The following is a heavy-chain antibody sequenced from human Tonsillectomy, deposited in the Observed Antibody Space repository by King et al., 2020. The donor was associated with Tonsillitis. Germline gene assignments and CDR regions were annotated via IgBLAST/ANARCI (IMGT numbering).Heavy chain of an antibody. CDR2: INHSGST. Sequence: VQLQQWGAGLLKPSETLSLTCAVYGGSFSGYYWSWIRQPPGKGLEWIGEINHSGSTNYNPSLKSRVTISVDTSKNQFALKLSSVTAADTAVYYCARAFEYSSLLIDYWGQGTLVTVSS. V-gene: IGHV4-34*01. CDR3: ARAFEYSSLLIDY. D-gene: IGHD6-6*01. CDR1: GGSFSGYY. J-gene: IGHJ4*02.